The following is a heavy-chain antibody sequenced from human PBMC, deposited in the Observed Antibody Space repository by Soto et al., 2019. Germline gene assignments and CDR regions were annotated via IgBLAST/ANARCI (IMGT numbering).Heavy chain of an antibody. J-gene: IGHJ4*02. Sequence: QVQLVESGGGVVQPGRSLRLSCAASGFTFSSYAMHWVRQAPSKGLEWVAVISYDGSNKYYADSVKGRFTISRDNSKNTLYLQMDSLRAEDTAVYYCATATGTAFDYWGQGTLVTVSS. CDR2: ISYDGSNK. CDR3: ATATGTAFDY. CDR1: GFTFSSYA. D-gene: IGHD1-1*01. V-gene: IGHV3-30-3*01.